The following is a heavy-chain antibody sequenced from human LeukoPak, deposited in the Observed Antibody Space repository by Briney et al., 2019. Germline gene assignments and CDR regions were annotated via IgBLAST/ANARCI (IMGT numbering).Heavy chain of an antibody. CDR3: AREPGPYSSGWYHYFDY. V-gene: IGHV4-4*08. D-gene: IGHD6-19*01. CDR2: IYYSGIT. J-gene: IGHJ4*02. CDR1: GVSISSYY. Sequence: SETLSLTCTVSGVSISSYYWSWIRQSPGKGLEWIGYIYYSGITNYNPSLKSRVTISVDTSKNQFSLKLSSVTAADTAVYYCAREPGPYSSGWYHYFDYWGQGTLVTVSS.